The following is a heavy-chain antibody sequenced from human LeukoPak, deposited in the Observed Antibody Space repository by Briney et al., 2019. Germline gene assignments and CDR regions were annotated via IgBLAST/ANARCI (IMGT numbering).Heavy chain of an antibody. CDR1: GFTFSSYA. V-gene: IGHV3-7*03. CDR2: IKQDGSEK. D-gene: IGHD7-27*01. CDR3: ARGLYLGY. J-gene: IGHJ4*02. Sequence: GGSLRLSCAASGFTFSSYAMSWVRQAPGKGLEWVANIKQDGSEKNYVDSVKGRFTISRDNAKNSLYLQMDSLRAEDTAVYYCARGLYLGYWGQGTLVTVSS.